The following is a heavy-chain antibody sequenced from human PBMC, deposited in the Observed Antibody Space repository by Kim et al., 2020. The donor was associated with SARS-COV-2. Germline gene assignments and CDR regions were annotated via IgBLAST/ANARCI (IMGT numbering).Heavy chain of an antibody. Sequence: ASVKVSCKASGYTFTSYGISWVRQAPGQGLEWMGWISAYNGNTNYAQKLQGRVTMTTDTSTSTAYMELRSLRSDDTAVYYCASSWDYGDYSYNWFDPWGQGTLVTVSS. CDR2: ISAYNGNT. J-gene: IGHJ5*02. CDR1: GYTFTSYG. V-gene: IGHV1-18*01. D-gene: IGHD4-17*01. CDR3: ASSWDYGDYSYNWFDP.